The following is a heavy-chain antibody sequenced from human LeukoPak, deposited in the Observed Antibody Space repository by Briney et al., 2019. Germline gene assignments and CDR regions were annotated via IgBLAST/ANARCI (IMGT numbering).Heavy chain of an antibody. J-gene: IGHJ4*02. CDR3: ARRRVGFTVDY. V-gene: IGHV4-38-2*01. CDR2: IYHSGST. CDR1: GYSISSGYY. D-gene: IGHD1-26*01. Sequence: SETLSLTCAVSGYSISSGYYWGWIGQPPGKGREWIGSIYHSGSTYYNPSLKSRVNISVDTSKNQFSLKLSSVTAADTAVYYCARRRVGFTVDYWSQGTLVTVSS.